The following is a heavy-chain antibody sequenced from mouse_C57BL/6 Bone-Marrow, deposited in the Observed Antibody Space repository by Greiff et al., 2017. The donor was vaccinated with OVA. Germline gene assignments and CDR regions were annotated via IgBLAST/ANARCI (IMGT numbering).Heavy chain of an antibody. V-gene: IGHV1-85*01. D-gene: IGHD4-1*01. CDR2: IYPRDGST. CDR3: ASSTGAWFAY. CDR1: GYTFTSYD. Sequence: VQGVESGPELVKPGASVKLSCKASGYTFTSYDINWVKQRPGQGLEWIGWIYPRDGSTKYNETFKGKATLTVDTSSSTAYMELHSLTSEDSAVYFCASSTGAWFAYWGQGTLVTVSA. J-gene: IGHJ3*01.